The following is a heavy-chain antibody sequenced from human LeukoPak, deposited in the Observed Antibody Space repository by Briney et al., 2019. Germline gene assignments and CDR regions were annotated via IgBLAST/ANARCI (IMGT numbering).Heavy chain of an antibody. D-gene: IGHD2-15*01. CDR1: GFTFSDYY. V-gene: IGHV3-11*04. CDR3: ASSAVVAAPGDFQH. CDR2: ISSSGSTI. J-gene: IGHJ1*01. Sequence: GGSLRLSCAASGFTFSDYYMSWIRQAPGKGLEWVSYISSSGSTIYYADSVKGRFTISRDNAKNSLYLQMNSLRAEDTAVYYCASSAVVAAPGDFQHWGQGTLVTVSS.